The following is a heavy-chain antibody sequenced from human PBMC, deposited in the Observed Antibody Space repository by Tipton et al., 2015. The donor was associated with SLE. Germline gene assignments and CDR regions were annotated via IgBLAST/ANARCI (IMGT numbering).Heavy chain of an antibody. D-gene: IGHD2-15*01. V-gene: IGHV4-34*01. CDR2: INHSGST. Sequence: LRLSCAVYGGSFSGYYWSWIRQPPGKGLEWIGEINHSGSTHYNPSLKSRVTISLGTSKNQFSLKLSSVTAADTAVYYCARACGSGHQVAFGIWGQGRMVTVSS. CDR3: ARACGSGHQVAFGI. J-gene: IGHJ3*02. CDR1: GGSFSGYY.